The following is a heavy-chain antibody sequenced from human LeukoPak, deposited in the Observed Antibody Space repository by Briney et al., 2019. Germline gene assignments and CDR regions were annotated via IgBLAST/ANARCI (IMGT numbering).Heavy chain of an antibody. CDR3: ARDKGPEEQWTYGMDV. CDR2: INPNSGGT. CDR1: GYTFTCYY. V-gene: IGHV1-2*06. D-gene: IGHD6-19*01. J-gene: IGHJ6*02. Sequence: ASVKVSCKASGYTFTCYYMHWVRQAPGQGLEWMGRINPNSGGTNYAQKFQGRVTMTRDTSISTAYMELSRLRSDDTAVYYCARDKGPEEQWTYGMDVWGQGTTVTVSS.